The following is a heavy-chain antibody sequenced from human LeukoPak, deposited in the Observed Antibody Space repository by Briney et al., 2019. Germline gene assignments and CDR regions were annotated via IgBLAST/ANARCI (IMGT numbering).Heavy chain of an antibody. V-gene: IGHV4-30-2*01. J-gene: IGHJ4*02. CDR3: ARCRSSGWYRGVIDY. D-gene: IGHD6-19*01. Sequence: PSQTLSLTCGVSGVSINSAGYSWTWIRQPPGKGLEWIGYIYHGETTYYNPSLKSRVTISVDTSKNQFSLKLSSVTAADTAVYYCARCRSSGWYRGVIDYWGQGTLVTVSS. CDR1: GVSINSAGYS. CDR2: IYHGETT.